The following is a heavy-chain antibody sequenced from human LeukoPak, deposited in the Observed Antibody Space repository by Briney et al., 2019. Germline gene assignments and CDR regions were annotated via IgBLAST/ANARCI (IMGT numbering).Heavy chain of an antibody. V-gene: IGHV4-59*01. CDR3: ARDYNYYFDY. J-gene: IGHJ4*02. CDR1: GGSISSYY. Sequence: SETLSLTCTVSGGSISSYYWSWIRQPPGRGLEWIGYNYYSGSTNYNPSLKSRVTISVDTSKNQFSLKLSSVTAADTAVYYCARDYNYYFDYWGQGTLVTVSS. CDR2: NYYSGST. D-gene: IGHD5-24*01.